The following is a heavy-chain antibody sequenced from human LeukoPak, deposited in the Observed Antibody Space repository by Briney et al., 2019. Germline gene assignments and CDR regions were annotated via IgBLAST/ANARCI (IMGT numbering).Heavy chain of an antibody. J-gene: IGHJ3*02. V-gene: IGHV4-34*01. Sequence: SETLSLTCAVYGGSFSGYYWSWIRQPPGKGLEWIGEINHSGSTNYNPSLKSRVTISVDTSKNQFSLKLSSVTAADTAVYYCARDSGLHREGDEASAFDIWGQGTMVTVSS. CDR3: ARDSGLHREGDEASAFDI. CDR1: GGSFSGYY. CDR2: INHSGST. D-gene: IGHD2-15*01.